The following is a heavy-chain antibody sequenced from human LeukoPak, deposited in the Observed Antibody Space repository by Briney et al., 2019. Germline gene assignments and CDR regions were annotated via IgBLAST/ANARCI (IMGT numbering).Heavy chain of an antibody. CDR3: ARPGYSSSWNLIDY. D-gene: IGHD6-13*01. CDR2: IYYSGST. CDR1: GGSISSSSYY. V-gene: IGHV4-39*01. J-gene: IGHJ4*02. Sequence: SETLSLTCTVSGGSISSSSYYWGWIRQPPGKGLEWIGSIYYSGSTYYNPSLKCRVTISVDTSKNQFSLKLSSVTAADTAVYYCARPGYSSSWNLIDYWGQGTLVTVSS.